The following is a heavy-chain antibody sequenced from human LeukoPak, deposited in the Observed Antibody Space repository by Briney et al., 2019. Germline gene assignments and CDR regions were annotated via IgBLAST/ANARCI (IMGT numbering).Heavy chain of an antibody. CDR2: ISYDAYNK. V-gene: IGHV3-30*18. Sequence: HPGGSLRLSCAASGFTFSSYSMHWVRQAPGKGLEWVAVISYDAYNKYYADSVRGRFTISRDNSKNTLYLQMSSLRNEDTAVYYCAKGPRFNTIRGASFDNWGQGTLVTVPS. CDR3: AKGPRFNTIRGASFDN. J-gene: IGHJ4*02. CDR1: GFTFSSYS. D-gene: IGHD3-10*01.